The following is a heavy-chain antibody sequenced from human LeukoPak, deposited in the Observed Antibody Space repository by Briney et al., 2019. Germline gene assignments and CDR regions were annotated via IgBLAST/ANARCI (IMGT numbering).Heavy chain of an antibody. J-gene: IGHJ3*02. V-gene: IGHV3-53*01. CDR3: AREGHYYDSSVNDAFDI. CDR2: LYSGGTT. D-gene: IGHD3-22*01. CDR1: GGSISSYY. Sequence: PSETLSLTCTVSGGSISSYYWSWIRQPPGKGLEWVSVLYSGGTTSYADSVKGRFTISRDNSKNTLYLQMNSLRAEDTAVYYCAREGHYYDSSVNDAFDIWGQGTMVTVSS.